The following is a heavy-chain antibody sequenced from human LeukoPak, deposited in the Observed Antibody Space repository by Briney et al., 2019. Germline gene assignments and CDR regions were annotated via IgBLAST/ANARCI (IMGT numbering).Heavy chain of an antibody. Sequence: GGSLRLSCSASGFTFSSSAMHWVRQSPGKGLEAVSALTYDGTGTYYADSVMGRFTISRGNAKNSLYLQMNSLRDEDTAVYYCAREVYGDYDYWGQGTLVTVSS. J-gene: IGHJ4*02. CDR1: GFTFSSSA. V-gene: IGHV3-64*04. D-gene: IGHD4-17*01. CDR3: AREVYGDYDY. CDR2: LTYDGTGT.